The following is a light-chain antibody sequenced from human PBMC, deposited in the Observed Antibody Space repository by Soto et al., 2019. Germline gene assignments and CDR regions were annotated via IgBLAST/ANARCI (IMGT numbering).Light chain of an antibody. J-gene: IGLJ2*01. CDR3: QAWDSSTAVV. V-gene: IGLV3-1*01. CDR1: KLGHKY. CDR2: QNS. Sequence: SYELTQPPSVSVSPGQTASITCSGDKLGHKYACWYQQKSGQSPVLVIYQNSKRPSGIPERFSGSNSGNTATLTISGTQAMDEADYYCQAWDSSTAVVFGGGTKLTVL.